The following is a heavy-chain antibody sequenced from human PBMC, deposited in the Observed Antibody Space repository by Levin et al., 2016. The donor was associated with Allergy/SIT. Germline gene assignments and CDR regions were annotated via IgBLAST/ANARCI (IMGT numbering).Heavy chain of an antibody. Sequence: SETLSLTCAVSGDSISNGGYSWSWIRQPPGKGLEWIGYIFHSGSTSYNPSLKSRVTISLDTSKNQFSLKLNSVTAADTAVYYCARAGQPTGYFVLWGRGTLVTVSS. CDR3: ARAGQPTGYFVL. J-gene: IGHJ2*01. CDR1: GDSISNGGYS. V-gene: IGHV4-30-2*01. CDR2: IFHSGST. D-gene: IGHD5-18*01.